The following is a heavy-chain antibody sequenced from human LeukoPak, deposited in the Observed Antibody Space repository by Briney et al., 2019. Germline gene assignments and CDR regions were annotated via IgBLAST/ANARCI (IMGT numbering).Heavy chain of an antibody. CDR2: ISSSSSYI. D-gene: IGHD3-10*01. V-gene: IGHV3-21*01. J-gene: IGHJ4*02. CDR3: ARDLNYYGSGSCLDY. CDR1: GFTFSSYS. Sequence: KAGGSLRLSCAASGFTFSSYSMNWVRQAPGKGLEWVSSISSSSSYIYYADSVKGRFTISRDNAKNSLYLQMNSLRAEDTAVYYCARDLNYYGSGSCLDYWGQGTLVTVSS.